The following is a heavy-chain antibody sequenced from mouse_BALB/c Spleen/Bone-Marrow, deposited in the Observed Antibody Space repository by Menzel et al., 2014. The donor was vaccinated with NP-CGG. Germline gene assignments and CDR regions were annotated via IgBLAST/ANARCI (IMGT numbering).Heavy chain of an antibody. J-gene: IGHJ4*01. Sequence: QVHVKQSGPELVEPGASVKMSCKASGFTFTDYVINWVKQRTGQGLEWIGEIYPGSGSTYYIERFKGKATLTADKSSNTAYMQLSSLTSEDSAVYFCAPGYAMDYWGQGTSVTVSS. V-gene: IGHV1-77*01. CDR1: GFTFTDYV. CDR2: IYPGSGST. CDR3: APGYAMDY.